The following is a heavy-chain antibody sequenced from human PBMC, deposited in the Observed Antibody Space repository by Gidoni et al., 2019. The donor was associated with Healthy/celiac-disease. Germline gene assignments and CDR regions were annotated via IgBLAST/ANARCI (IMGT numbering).Heavy chain of an antibody. CDR2: ISYDGSNK. CDR3: AKNYGYSSSWAFDY. CDR1: GFTFSSYG. V-gene: IGHV3-30*18. D-gene: IGHD6-13*01. J-gene: IGHJ4*02. Sequence: QVQLVESGGGVVQPGRSLRLSCAASGFTFSSYGMHWVRQAPGKGLEWVAVISYDGSNKYYADSVKGRFTISRDNSKNTLYLQMNSLRAEDTAVYYCAKNYGYSSSWAFDYWGQGTLVTVSS.